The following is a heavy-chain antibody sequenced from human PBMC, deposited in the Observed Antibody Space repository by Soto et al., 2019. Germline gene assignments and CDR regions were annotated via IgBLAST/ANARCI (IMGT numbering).Heavy chain of an antibody. J-gene: IGHJ4*02. V-gene: IGHV3-33*01. CDR1: GFTFSSYG. Sequence: PGGSLRLSCAASGFTFSSYGMHWVRQAPGKGLEWVAVIWSDGSNKYYADSVKGRFTISRDTSKNTLYLQTNSLRAEDTAVDYCARELETRTVTPFDSWGQGTLVTVSS. CDR2: IWSDGSNK. CDR3: ARELETRTVTPFDS. D-gene: IGHD4-17*01.